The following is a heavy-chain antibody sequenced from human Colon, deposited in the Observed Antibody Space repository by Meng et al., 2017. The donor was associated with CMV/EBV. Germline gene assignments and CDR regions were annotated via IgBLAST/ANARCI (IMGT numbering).Heavy chain of an antibody. CDR1: GFTFSAYP. CDR2: ISHDGTKK. J-gene: IGHJ4*02. V-gene: IGHV3-30-3*02. Sequence: GESLKISCAGSGFTFSAYPIHWVRQAPRKGLEWVAIISHDGTKKYYAESVKGRFTASRDNSKNSLHLQMDRLRDEDSAVYYCVKGWQYQLLLGGGDSWGQGTLVTVSS. D-gene: IGHD2-2*01. CDR3: VKGWQYQLLLGGGDS.